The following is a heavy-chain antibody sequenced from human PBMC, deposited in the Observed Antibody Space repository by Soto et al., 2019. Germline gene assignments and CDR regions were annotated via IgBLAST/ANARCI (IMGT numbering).Heavy chain of an antibody. CDR1: GFTFSSYA. Sequence: QVQLVESGGGVVQPGRSLRLSCAASGFTFSSYAMHWVRQAPGKGLEWVAVISYDGSNKNYADSVKGRFTISRDNAKNTLYLQMNSPRAEDTAVYYCASESGYYTTPLFDYWGQGTLVTVSS. J-gene: IGHJ4*02. CDR3: ASESGYYTTPLFDY. V-gene: IGHV3-30-3*01. CDR2: ISYDGSNK. D-gene: IGHD3-3*01.